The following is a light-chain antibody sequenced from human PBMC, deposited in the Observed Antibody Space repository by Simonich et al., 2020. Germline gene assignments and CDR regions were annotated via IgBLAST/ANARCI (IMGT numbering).Light chain of an antibody. V-gene: IGLV3-1*01. Sequence: SYELTQPPSVSVSPGQTASITCSGDKLGDKYACWYQQKPGQSPVLVIYHDSKRPSGFPWRFACSNSGNTATLTISGTQAMDEADYYCQAWDSSTAVFGGGTKLTVL. CDR2: HDS. CDR1: KLGDKY. CDR3: QAWDSSTAV. J-gene: IGLJ3*02.